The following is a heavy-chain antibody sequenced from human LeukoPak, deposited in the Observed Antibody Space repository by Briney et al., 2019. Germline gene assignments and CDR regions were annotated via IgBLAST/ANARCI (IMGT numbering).Heavy chain of an antibody. CDR1: GFTFSYAW. Sequence: PGESLRLSCAASGFTFSYAWMSWVRQTPGKGLEWVGRIKSKRDGGTADSAAPVKGRFTISRHDLKNTVYLQMNSPKAEDTAVYYCTTDLGSGSLFDYWGQGILVTVSS. D-gene: IGHD1-26*01. CDR2: IKSKRDGGTA. V-gene: IGHV3-15*01. J-gene: IGHJ4*02. CDR3: TTDLGSGSLFDY.